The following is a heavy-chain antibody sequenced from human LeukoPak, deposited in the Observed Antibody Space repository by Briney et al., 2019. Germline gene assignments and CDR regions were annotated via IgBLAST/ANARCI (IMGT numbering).Heavy chain of an antibody. D-gene: IGHD3-10*01. Sequence: PSETLSLTCTVSGGSIRSYYWSWIRQPAGKGLEWIGRIYASGSTNYNPSLKSRVTMSVDTSKNQFSLKVSSVTAADTAVYYCARSDGYGLVGIWGQGTMVTVSS. CDR2: IYASGST. V-gene: IGHV4-4*07. CDR1: GGSIRSYY. CDR3: ARSDGYGLVGI. J-gene: IGHJ3*02.